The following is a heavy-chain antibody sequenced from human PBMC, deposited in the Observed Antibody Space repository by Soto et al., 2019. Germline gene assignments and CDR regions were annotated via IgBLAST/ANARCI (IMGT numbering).Heavy chain of an antibody. J-gene: IGHJ3*02. CDR2: ISYDGSNK. Sequence: PGGSLRLSCAASGFTFSSYAMHWVRQAPGKGLEWVAVISYDGSNKYYADSVKGRSTISRDNSKNTLYLQMNSLRAEDTAVYYCARSTAHYYDSSGYPADAFDIWGQGTMVTVSS. CDR1: GFTFSSYA. V-gene: IGHV3-30-3*01. D-gene: IGHD3-22*01. CDR3: ARSTAHYYDSSGYPADAFDI.